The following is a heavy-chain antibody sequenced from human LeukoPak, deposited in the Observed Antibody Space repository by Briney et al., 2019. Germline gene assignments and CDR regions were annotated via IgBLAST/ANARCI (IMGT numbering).Heavy chain of an antibody. CDR3: AKDFRCSSTSCYPMGRGPGMDV. D-gene: IGHD2-2*01. J-gene: IGHJ6*02. CDR2: ISWNSGSI. Sequence: GGSLRLSCAASGFTFDDYAMHWARQAPGKGLEWVSGISWNSGSIGYADSVKGRFTISRDNAKNSLYLQMNSLRAEDTALYYCAKDFRCSSTSCYPMGRGPGMDVWGQGTTVTVSS. V-gene: IGHV3-9*01. CDR1: GFTFDDYA.